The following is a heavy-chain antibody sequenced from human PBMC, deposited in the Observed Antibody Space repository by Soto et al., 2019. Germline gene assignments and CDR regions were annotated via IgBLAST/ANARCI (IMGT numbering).Heavy chain of an antibody. CDR2: VYYTGST. J-gene: IGHJ4*02. V-gene: IGHV4-59*02. D-gene: IGHD3-16*01. CDR3: ARDWGRSNYFDY. CDR1: GGSVNTFY. Sequence: QVQLKESGPGLVKPSETLSLTCTVSGGSVNTFYWSWIRQPPGKGLEWVGHVYYTGSTDYNPSLKRRVTISVDTTKNQVSLKLNYVTTADTAVYFCARDWGRSNYFDYWGQGTLVTVSS.